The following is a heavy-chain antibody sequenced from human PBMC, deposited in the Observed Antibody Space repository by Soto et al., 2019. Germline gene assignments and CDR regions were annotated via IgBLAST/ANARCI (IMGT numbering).Heavy chain of an antibody. CDR3: ARVNDLGPFDY. J-gene: IGHJ4*02. CDR2: ISSSSYI. V-gene: IGHV3-21*01. Sequence: GGSLRLSCAASGFTFSSYSMNWVRQAPGKGLEWVSSISSSSYIYYADSVKGRFTISRDNAKNSLYLQMNSLRAEDTAVYYCARVNDLGPFDYWGQGTLVTVSS. D-gene: IGHD3-3*01. CDR1: GFTFSSYS.